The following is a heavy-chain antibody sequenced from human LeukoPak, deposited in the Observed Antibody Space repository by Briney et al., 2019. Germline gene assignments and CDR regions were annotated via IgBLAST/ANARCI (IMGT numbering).Heavy chain of an antibody. CDR1: GFNFSRYW. CDR2: INTDGTTT. CDR3: ARSTWWFDP. Sequence: GGSLRLSCVGSGFNFSRYWMNWVRQAPGKGLMWVSRINTDGTTTNYADSVKGRFSVSRDNAKSTLYLQTNSLRAEDTAVYYCARSTWWFDPWGQGTLVTVSS. J-gene: IGHJ5*02. V-gene: IGHV3-74*01.